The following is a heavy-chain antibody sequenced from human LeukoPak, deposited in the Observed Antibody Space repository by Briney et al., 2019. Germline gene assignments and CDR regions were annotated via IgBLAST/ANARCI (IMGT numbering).Heavy chain of an antibody. CDR2: ISYDGSNK. D-gene: IGHD1-26*01. Sequence: PGRSLRLSCAASGFTFSSYAMHWVRQAPGKGVEWVAVISYDGSNKYYADSVKGRFTISRDNSKNTLYLQMNSLRAEDTAVYYCAKAHSGSYFLDYWGQGTLVTVSS. CDR3: AKAHSGSYFLDY. J-gene: IGHJ4*02. V-gene: IGHV3-30-3*01. CDR1: GFTFSSYA.